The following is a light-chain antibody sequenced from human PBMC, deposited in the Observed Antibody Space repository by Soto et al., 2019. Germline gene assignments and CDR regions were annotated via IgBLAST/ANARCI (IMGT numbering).Light chain of an antibody. J-gene: IGLJ3*02. CDR2: INYDGTH. CDR3: QSLGTGIQV. Sequence: QPVLTQSPSACASLGASVKLTCTLSSGSSTYAIAWHKHQSETGPRFLMKINYDGTHSKGDGFFDRFSGSSSGAERHLTISRLQSEDEADYYCQSLGTGIQVFGGGTKLTVL. V-gene: IGLV4-69*01. CDR1: SGSSTYA.